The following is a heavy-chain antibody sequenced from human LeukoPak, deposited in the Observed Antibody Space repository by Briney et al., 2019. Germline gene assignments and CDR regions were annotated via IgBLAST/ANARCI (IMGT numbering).Heavy chain of an antibody. D-gene: IGHD3-10*01. CDR3: AREGGTLWFGELLPHFDY. J-gene: IGHJ4*02. Sequence: SETLPLTCTVSGGSISSYYWSWIRQPAGKGLEWIGRIYTSGSTNYNPSLKSRVTMSVDTSKNQFSLKLSSVTAADTAVYYCAREGGTLWFGELLPHFDYWGQGTLVTVSS. CDR1: GGSISSYY. V-gene: IGHV4-4*07. CDR2: IYTSGST.